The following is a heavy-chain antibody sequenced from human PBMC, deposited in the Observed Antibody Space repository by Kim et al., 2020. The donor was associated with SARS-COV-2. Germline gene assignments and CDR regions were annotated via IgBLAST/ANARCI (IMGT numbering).Heavy chain of an antibody. Sequence: ASVKVSCKASGYTFTTYDMNWVRQAPGQGLEWMGWINTNTGNPTYAQGFTGWIVFSLDTSVSTAYLQISSLKAEDTAMYYCARGKGFCSSASCYGDYWGQGTLVTVSS. CDR2: INTNTGNP. CDR3: ARGKGFCSSASCYGDY. J-gene: IGHJ4*02. V-gene: IGHV7-4-1*02. D-gene: IGHD2-2*01. CDR1: GYTFTTYD.